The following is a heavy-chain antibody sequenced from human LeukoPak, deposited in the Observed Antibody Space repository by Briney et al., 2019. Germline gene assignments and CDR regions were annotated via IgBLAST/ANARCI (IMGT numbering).Heavy chain of an antibody. V-gene: IGHV7-4-1*02. CDR2: INTNTGNP. D-gene: IGHD3-22*01. CDR1: GYTFTSYA. CDR3: ARAPFYYDSSQPFDY. Sequence: ASVKVSCKATGYTFTSYAMNWVRQAPGQGLEWMGWINTNTGNPTYAQGFTGRFVLSLDTSVSTAYLQISSLKAEDTAVYYCARAPFYYDSSQPFDYWGQGTLVTVSS. J-gene: IGHJ4*02.